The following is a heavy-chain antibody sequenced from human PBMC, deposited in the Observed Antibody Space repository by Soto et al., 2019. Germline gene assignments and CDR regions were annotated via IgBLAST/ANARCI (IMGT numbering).Heavy chain of an antibody. D-gene: IGHD1-7*01. CDR2: ISYDGSNK. J-gene: IGHJ6*02. CDR1: GFTFSSYG. CDR3: AKDSHKGVDWNYVRYYYGMDV. Sequence: GGSLRLSCAASGFTFSSYGMHWVRQAPGKGLEWVAVISYDGSNKYYADSVKGRFTISRDNSKNTLYLQMNSLRAEDTAVYYCAKDSHKGVDWNYVRYYYGMDVWGQGTTVTVSS. V-gene: IGHV3-30*18.